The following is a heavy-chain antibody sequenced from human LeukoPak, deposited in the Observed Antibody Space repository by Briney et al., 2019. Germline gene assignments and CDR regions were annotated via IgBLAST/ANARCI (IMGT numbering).Heavy chain of an antibody. CDR2: IYYSGST. CDR1: GGSISSGDYY. V-gene: IGHV4-30-4*01. Sequence: SETLSLTCTVSGGSISSGDYYWSWIRQPPGKGLEWIGYIYYSGSTYYNPSLKSRVTISVDTSKNQFSLKLSSVTAADTAVYYCARGHRYDYVWGSSASLPYYFNYWGQGTLVTVSS. J-gene: IGHJ4*02. CDR3: ARGHRYDYVWGSSASLPYYFNY. D-gene: IGHD3-16*01.